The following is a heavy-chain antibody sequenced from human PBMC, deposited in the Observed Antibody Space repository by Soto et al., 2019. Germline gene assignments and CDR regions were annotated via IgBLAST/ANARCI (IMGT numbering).Heavy chain of an antibody. D-gene: IGHD6-19*01. Sequence: QVRGEGAECVAVISYDGSNKYYADSVKGRFTISRDNSKNTLYLQMNSLRAEDTAVYYCAKDRGYSSGWYEIDYWGQGTLVTVS. J-gene: IGHJ4*02. V-gene: IGHV3-30*18. CDR2: ISYDGSNK. CDR3: AKDRGYSSGWYEIDY.